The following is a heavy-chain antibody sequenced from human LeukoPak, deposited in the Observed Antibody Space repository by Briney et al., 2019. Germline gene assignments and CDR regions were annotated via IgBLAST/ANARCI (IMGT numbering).Heavy chain of an antibody. V-gene: IGHV4-59*01. D-gene: IGHD3-22*01. CDR2: IYYIGST. Sequence: TSETLSLTCTVSGGSISSYFWSWIRQPPGKGLEWIGYIYYIGSTNYNPSLKSRVTISVDTSKNQFSLKLSSVTAADTAVYYCARDLSSGYYDYWGQGTLVTVSS. J-gene: IGHJ4*02. CDR3: ARDLSSGYYDY. CDR1: GGSISSYF.